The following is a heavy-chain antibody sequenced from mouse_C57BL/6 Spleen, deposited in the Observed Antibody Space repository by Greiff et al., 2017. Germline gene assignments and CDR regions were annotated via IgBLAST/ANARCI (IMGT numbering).Heavy chain of an antibody. D-gene: IGHD2-4*01. CDR2: INPNNGGT. J-gene: IGHJ4*01. CDR3: ARSGYDYDGYYAMDD. CDR1: GYTFTDYN. V-gene: IGHV1-22*01. Sequence: VQLKQSGPELVKPGASVKMSCKASGYTFTDYNMHWVKQSHGKSLEWIGYINPNNGGTSYNQKFKGKATLTVNKSSSTAYMELRSLTSEDSAVYYGARSGYDYDGYYAMDDWGQGTSVTVSS.